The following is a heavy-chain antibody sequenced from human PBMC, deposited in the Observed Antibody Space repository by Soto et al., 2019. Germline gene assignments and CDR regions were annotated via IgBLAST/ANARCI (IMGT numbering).Heavy chain of an antibody. CDR3: ARTAVLRSSPAPYYFDY. D-gene: IGHD3-3*01. V-gene: IGHV4-59*01. J-gene: IGHJ4*02. CDR1: GGSISSYY. CDR2: IYYSGST. Sequence: SETLSLTCTVSGGSISSYYWSWIRQPPGKGLEWIGYIYYSGSTNYNPSLKSRVTISVDTSKNQFSLKLSSVTAADTAVYYCARTAVLRSSPAPYYFDYWGQGTLVTVSS.